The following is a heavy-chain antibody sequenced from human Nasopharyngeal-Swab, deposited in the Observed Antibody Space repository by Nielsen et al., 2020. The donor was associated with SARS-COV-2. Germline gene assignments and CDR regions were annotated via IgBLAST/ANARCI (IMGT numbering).Heavy chain of an antibody. Sequence: SDTLSLTCTVSGGSIGSSSYYWGWIRQPPGKGLEWIGSIYYRGSTYYNPSLKSRVSISVDASKNQFSLKLTSVTAADTAVYYCARHQANAYPNWLDYWGQGSLVTVSS. CDR2: IYYRGST. D-gene: IGHD1-1*01. V-gene: IGHV4-39*01. CDR3: ARHQANAYPNWLDY. CDR1: GGSIGSSSYY. J-gene: IGHJ4*02.